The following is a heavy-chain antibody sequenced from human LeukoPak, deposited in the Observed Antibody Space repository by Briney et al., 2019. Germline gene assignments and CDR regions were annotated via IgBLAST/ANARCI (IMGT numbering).Heavy chain of an antibody. CDR1: RFTFSTYG. CDR2: ISYDGSNK. V-gene: IGHV3-30*03. CDR3: TTDLYYYDSSGYVRVDY. Sequence: GGSLRLSCAASRFTFSTYGMHWVRQAPGKGLEWVAVISYDGSNKYYADSVKGRFTISRDNSKNTLYLQMNSLRAEDTAVYYCTTDLYYYDSSGYVRVDYWGQGTLVTVSS. D-gene: IGHD3-22*01. J-gene: IGHJ4*02.